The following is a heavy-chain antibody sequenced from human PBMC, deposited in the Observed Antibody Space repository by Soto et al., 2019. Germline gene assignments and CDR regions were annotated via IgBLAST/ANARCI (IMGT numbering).Heavy chain of an antibody. V-gene: IGHV3-64D*06. D-gene: IGHD3-22*01. J-gene: IGHJ4*02. CDR1: GFTFSSYG. Sequence: VGSLRLSCSASGFTFSSYGMHWVRQAPGKGLEYVSGISSSGDNTKYADPVKGRFTISRDNSKNTLILQMNSLRAEDTAVYYCVKGPALYDSSSFDSWGQGTLVTVSS. CDR3: VKGPALYDSSSFDS. CDR2: ISSSGDNT.